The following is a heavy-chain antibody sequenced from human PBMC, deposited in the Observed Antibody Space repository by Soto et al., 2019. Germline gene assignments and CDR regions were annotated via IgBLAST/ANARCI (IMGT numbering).Heavy chain of an antibody. CDR2: IIPILGIA. CDR1: GGTFSSYT. J-gene: IGHJ4*02. CDR3: ARGSMLVVPAAPFDY. V-gene: IGHV1-69*02. Sequence: SVKVSCKASGGTFSSYTISWVRQAPGQGLEWMGRIIPILGIANYAQKFQGRVTITADKSTSTAYMELSSLRSEDTAVYYCARGSMLVVPAAPFDYWGQGTLVTVSS. D-gene: IGHD2-2*01.